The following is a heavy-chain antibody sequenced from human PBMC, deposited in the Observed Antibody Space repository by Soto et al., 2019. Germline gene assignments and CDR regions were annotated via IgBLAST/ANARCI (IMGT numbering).Heavy chain of an antibody. D-gene: IGHD2-2*01. CDR1: GGTFSSYA. Sequence: SVKVSCNASGGTFSSYAISWVRQAPEQGLEWMGGIIPIFGTANYAQKFRGRVTIPADKSTSTAYMELSRLRSEDTAVYYCARGMGYCRSTSCYQYYYYGMDVWRQGTTVTVSS. V-gene: IGHV1-69*06. CDR2: IIPIFGTA. CDR3: ARGMGYCRSTSCYQYYYYGMDV. J-gene: IGHJ6*02.